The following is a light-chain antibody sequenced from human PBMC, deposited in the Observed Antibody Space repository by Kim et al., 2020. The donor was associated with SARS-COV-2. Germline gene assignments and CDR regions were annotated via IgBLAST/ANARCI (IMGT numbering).Light chain of an antibody. V-gene: IGKV1-5*03. Sequence: FAFVGDSVTITCRDSQSINSWLAWYQQKPGKAPKLLIYKASSLESGVPSRFSGSGSGTEFTLTISSLQPDDFATYYCQQYSAYPYTFAQGTKLEI. CDR2: KAS. CDR3: QQYSAYPYT. CDR1: QSINSW. J-gene: IGKJ2*01.